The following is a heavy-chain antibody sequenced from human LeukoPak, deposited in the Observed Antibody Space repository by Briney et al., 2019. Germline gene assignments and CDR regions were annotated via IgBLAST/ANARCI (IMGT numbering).Heavy chain of an antibody. J-gene: IGHJ4*02. V-gene: IGHV4-31*03. CDR1: GGSISSGGYY. D-gene: IGHD1-26*01. CDR2: IYYSGST. CDR3: ARHSGSYYFDY. Sequence: SETLSLTCTVSGGSISSGGYYWSWSRPHPGKGLEWIGYIYYSGSTYYNPSLKSRVTISVDTSKNQFSLKLSSVTAADTAVYYCARHSGSYYFDYWGQGTLVTVSS.